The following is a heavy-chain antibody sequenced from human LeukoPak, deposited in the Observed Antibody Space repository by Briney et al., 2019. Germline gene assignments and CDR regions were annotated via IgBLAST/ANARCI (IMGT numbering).Heavy chain of an antibody. J-gene: IGHJ4*02. CDR1: GYTFTSYG. CDR2: ISAYNGNT. Sequence: ASVEVSCKASGYTFTSYGISWVRQAPGQGLEWMGWISAYNGNTNYAQKLQGRVTMTTDTSTSTAYMELRSLRSDDTAVYYCAHSHYDILTGYYNRWGDHWGQGTLVTVSS. V-gene: IGHV1-18*01. CDR3: AHSHYDILTGYYNRWGDH. D-gene: IGHD3-9*01.